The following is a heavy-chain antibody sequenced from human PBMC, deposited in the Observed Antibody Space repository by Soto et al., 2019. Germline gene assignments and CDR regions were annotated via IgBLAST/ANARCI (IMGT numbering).Heavy chain of an antibody. J-gene: IGHJ4*02. D-gene: IGHD2-8*01. V-gene: IGHV1-18*01. CDR1: GYTFTSYG. CDR3: ASCLLVCYILERVSH. CDR2: ISAYNGNT. Sequence: QVQLVQSGAEVKKPGASVKVSCKASGYTFTSYGISWVRQAPGQGLEWMGWISAYNGNTNYAQKLQGRVTMTTDTPTRTTYMELRSLRSDDTAAYYSASCLLVCYILERVSHWGQGTLGTVSS.